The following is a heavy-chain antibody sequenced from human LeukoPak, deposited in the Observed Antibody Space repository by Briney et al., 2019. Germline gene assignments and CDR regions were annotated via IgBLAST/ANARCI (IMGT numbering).Heavy chain of an antibody. J-gene: IGHJ4*02. CDR2: ISTSSSYI. CDR1: GFTFSSYS. D-gene: IGHD3-10*01. V-gene: IGHV3-21*01. Sequence: GGSLRLSCAASGFTFSSYSMNWVRQAPGKGLEWVSSISTSSSYIYYADSVKGRFTISRDNAKNSLYLQMNSLRAEDTAVYYCARFATYGSGTYASDYWGQGTLVTVSS. CDR3: ARFATYGSGTYASDY.